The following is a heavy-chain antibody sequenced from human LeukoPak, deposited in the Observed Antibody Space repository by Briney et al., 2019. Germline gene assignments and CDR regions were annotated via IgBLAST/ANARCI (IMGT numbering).Heavy chain of an antibody. V-gene: IGHV1-24*01. CDR3: ASSSFTVVAAFIRYNWFDP. CDR1: GYTLTELS. D-gene: IGHD2-15*01. J-gene: IGHJ5*02. Sequence: ASVKVSCKVSGYTLTELSMHWVRQAPGKGLEWMGGFDPEDGETIYAQKFQGRVTMTEDTSTDTAYMELSSLRSEDTAVYYCASSSFTVVAAFIRYNWFDPWGQGTLVTVFS. CDR2: FDPEDGET.